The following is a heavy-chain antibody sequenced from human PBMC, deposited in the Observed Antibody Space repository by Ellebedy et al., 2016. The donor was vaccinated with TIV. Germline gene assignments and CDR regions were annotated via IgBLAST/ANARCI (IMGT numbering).Heavy chain of an antibody. CDR2: INAYNGNT. CDR3: SRNTPMAEYFDY. V-gene: IGHV1-18*01. D-gene: IGHD5-18*01. CDR1: GYTFTSYG. Sequence: AASVKVSCKASGYTFTSYGISWVRQAPGQGLEWMGWINAYNGNTNYAQKLQGRVTMTTDTSTSTAYMELRSLRSDDTSVYYCSRNTPMAEYFDYWGQGTLVTVSS. J-gene: IGHJ4*02.